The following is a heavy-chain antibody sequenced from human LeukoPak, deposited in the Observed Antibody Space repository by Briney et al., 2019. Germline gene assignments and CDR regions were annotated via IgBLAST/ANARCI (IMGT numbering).Heavy chain of an antibody. Sequence: PGGSLRLSCAASGFTFSSYWMSWVRQAPGKGLEWVANIKQDGSEKYYVDSVKGRFTISRDNSKNTLYLQMNSLRAEDTAVYYCAKGGVFTMVRGVPYYFDYWGQGTLVTVSS. CDR1: GFTFSSYW. CDR3: AKGGVFTMVRGVPYYFDY. J-gene: IGHJ4*02. D-gene: IGHD3-10*01. V-gene: IGHV3-7*03. CDR2: IKQDGSEK.